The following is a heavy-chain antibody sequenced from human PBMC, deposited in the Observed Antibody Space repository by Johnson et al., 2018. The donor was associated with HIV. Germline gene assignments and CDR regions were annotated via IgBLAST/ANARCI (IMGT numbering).Heavy chain of an antibody. Sequence: QVQLVESGGGVVQPGRSLRLSCAASGFTFSTYGMHWVRQAPGKGLEWVALIWYDGSNKYYTDSVKGRFTISRDNSKNTLYLQMNSLRAEDTAVYYCAKDLTSFIVGANDAFDIWGQGTMVTVSS. CDR3: AKDLTSFIVGANDAFDI. D-gene: IGHD1-26*01. V-gene: IGHV3-33*06. J-gene: IGHJ3*02. CDR2: IWYDGSNK. CDR1: GFTFSTYG.